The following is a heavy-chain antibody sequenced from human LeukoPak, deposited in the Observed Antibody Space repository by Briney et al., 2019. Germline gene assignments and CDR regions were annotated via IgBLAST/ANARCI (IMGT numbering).Heavy chain of an antibody. D-gene: IGHD3-3*01. V-gene: IGHV4-59*12. Sequence: SETLSLTCTVSGGSISSYYWSWIRQPPGKGLEWIGYIYYSGSTNYNPSLKSRVTISVDTSKNQFSLKLSSVTAADTAVYYCARDLGYYDFWSGQLPGRDFDYWGQGTLVTVSS. CDR2: IYYSGST. J-gene: IGHJ4*02. CDR1: GGSISSYY. CDR3: ARDLGYYDFWSGQLPGRDFDY.